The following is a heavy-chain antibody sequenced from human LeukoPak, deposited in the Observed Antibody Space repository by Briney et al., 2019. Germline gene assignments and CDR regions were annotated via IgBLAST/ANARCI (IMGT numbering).Heavy chain of an antibody. CDR2: ISPTGSTT. D-gene: IGHD6-19*01. CDR3: TKEHSSGWPTIDY. Sequence: GGSLRLSCTASGFSFSGHRMHWARQLPGKGLVWVSRISPTGSTTSYADSVKGRFIISRDNSKNSLYLQMNSLRTEDTALYYCTKEHSSGWPTIDYWGQGTLVTVSS. V-gene: IGHV3-74*01. CDR1: GFSFSGHR. J-gene: IGHJ4*02.